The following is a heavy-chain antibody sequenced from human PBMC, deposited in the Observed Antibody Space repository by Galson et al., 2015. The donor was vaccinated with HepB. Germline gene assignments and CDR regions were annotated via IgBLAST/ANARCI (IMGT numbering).Heavy chain of an antibody. Sequence: SETLSLTCAVYGGSFSGYYWSWIRQPPGKGLEWIGEINHSGSTNYNPSLKSRVTISVDTSKNQFSLKLSSVTAADTAVYYCARGWYYFDYWGQGTLVTVSS. D-gene: IGHD2-8*02. CDR1: GGSFSGYY. V-gene: IGHV4-34*01. CDR3: ARGWYYFDY. CDR2: INHSGST. J-gene: IGHJ4*02.